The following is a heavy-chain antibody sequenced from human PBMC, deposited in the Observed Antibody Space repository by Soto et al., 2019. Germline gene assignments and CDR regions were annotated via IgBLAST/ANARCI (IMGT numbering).Heavy chain of an antibody. Sequence: GEALKITCMGSEYTFIPYWIGLVRQLPGKGLEGMGVIYPVDSGTRYSPSFQGEVTMSADKSISTAYPQWSSLKGSDTAMYYCARQWGACGEYGLRSGFDYWGLGTLVTVSS. CDR3: ARQWGACGEYGLRSGFDY. CDR1: EYTFIPYW. D-gene: IGHD4-17*01. J-gene: IGHJ4*02. V-gene: IGHV5-51*01. CDR2: IYPVDSGT.